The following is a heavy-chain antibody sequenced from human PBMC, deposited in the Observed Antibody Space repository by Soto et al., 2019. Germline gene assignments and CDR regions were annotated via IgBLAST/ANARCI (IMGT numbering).Heavy chain of an antibody. CDR2: IYSGGST. V-gene: IGHV3-66*01. CDR1: GFTVSSNY. CDR3: ARDRYSSGWSPFDY. Sequence: GGSLRLSCAASGFTVSSNYMSWVRQAPGKGLEWVSVIYSGGSTYYADSVKGRFTISRDNSKNTLYLQMNSLRAEDTAVYYCARDRYSSGWSPFDYRGQGTLVTVSS. D-gene: IGHD6-19*01. J-gene: IGHJ4*02.